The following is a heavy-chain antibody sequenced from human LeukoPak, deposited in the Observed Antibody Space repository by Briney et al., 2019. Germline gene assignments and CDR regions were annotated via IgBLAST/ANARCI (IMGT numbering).Heavy chain of an antibody. J-gene: IGHJ4*02. D-gene: IGHD6-19*01. CDR3: ARDRSSGWPGSFDY. CDR2: IKHDGGEM. CDR1: GFTFSSYW. V-gene: IGHV3-7*01. Sequence: GGSLRLSCAASGFTFSSYWMCWVRQAPGKGLEWVANIKHDGGEMSYVDSVKGRFTISRDNAKNSLYLQMNSLRPEDTAVYYCARDRSSGWPGSFDYWGQGTLVTVS.